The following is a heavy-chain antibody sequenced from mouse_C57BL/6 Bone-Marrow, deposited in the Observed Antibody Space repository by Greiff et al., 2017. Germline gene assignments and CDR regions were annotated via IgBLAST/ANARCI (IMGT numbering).Heavy chain of an antibody. CDR1: GFTFSDYY. CDR2: ISSGGSYT. CDR3: ASNYYGSSYDY. Sequence: EVKLVESGGGLVQPGGSLKLSCAASGFTFSDYYMYWVRQTPEKRLEWVATISSGGSYTYYPDSVKGRFTISRDNAKNTLYLQMSSLKSEDTAMYYCASNYYGSSYDYWGQGTTLTVSS. J-gene: IGHJ2*01. D-gene: IGHD1-1*01. V-gene: IGHV5-4*02.